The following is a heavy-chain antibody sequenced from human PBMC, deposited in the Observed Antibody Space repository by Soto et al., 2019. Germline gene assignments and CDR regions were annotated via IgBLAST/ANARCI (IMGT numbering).Heavy chain of an antibody. D-gene: IGHD1-1*01. Sequence: ASETLSLTCAVSGGSISSGGYSCSWIRQPPGKGLDWIGYIYHSGSTYYNPSLKSRVTISVGRSKNQFSLQLSSVTAADTAVYYCARGGFTWTDGAYNWFDPWGRGTLVAVAS. CDR3: ARGGFTWTDGAYNWFDP. CDR2: IYHSGST. CDR1: GGSISSGGYS. V-gene: IGHV4-30-2*01. J-gene: IGHJ5*02.